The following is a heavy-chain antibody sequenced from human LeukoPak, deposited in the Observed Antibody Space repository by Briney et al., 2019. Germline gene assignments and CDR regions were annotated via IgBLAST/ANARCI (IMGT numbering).Heavy chain of an antibody. J-gene: IGHJ5*02. V-gene: IGHV7-4-1*02. Sequence: ASVKVSCKASGYTFTSYAMNWVRQAPGQGLEWMGWINTNTGNPTYAQGFTGRFVFSLDTSVSTAYLQISSLKAEDTAVYYCARTGVSIAAAGKFDPWGQGTLVTVSS. CDR1: GYTFTSYA. CDR2: INTNTGNP. CDR3: ARTGVSIAAAGKFDP. D-gene: IGHD6-13*01.